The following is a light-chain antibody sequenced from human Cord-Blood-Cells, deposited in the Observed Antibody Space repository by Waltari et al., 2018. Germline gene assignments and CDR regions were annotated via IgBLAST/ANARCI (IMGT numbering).Light chain of an antibody. CDR3: CSYAGSSTLV. J-gene: IGLJ3*02. CDR1: SSAVGRYNL. Sequence: QSALTQPAPVSGSPGQSITISCTGTSSAVGRYNLVSWYQQHPGQAPKLMIYEGSKRPSGVSNRFSGSKSGNTASLTISGLQAEDEADYYCCSYAGSSTLVFGGGTKLTVL. V-gene: IGLV2-23*01. CDR2: EGS.